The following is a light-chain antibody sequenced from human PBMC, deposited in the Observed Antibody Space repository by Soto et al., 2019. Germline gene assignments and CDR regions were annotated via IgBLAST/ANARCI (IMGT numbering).Light chain of an antibody. CDR2: AVS. CDR3: SSFTSSSTPVV. CDR1: SSDGGGYNF. V-gene: IGLV2-14*01. J-gene: IGLJ2*01. Sequence: QSVLTQPASVSGSPGQSINISCTGTSSDGGGYNFVSWYQQYSGKAPKLMIYAVSYRPSGVSNRFSGSKSANTASLTISGLHAEDEADYYCSSFTSSSTPVVFGGGTQLTVL.